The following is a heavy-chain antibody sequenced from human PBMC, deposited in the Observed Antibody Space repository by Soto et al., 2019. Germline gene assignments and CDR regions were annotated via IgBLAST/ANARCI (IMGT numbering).Heavy chain of an antibody. Sequence: SETLSLTCSVSGGSMSKSYWSWIRKTAGKGLEWMGRVYATGTSDYNPSLRSRIAMSVDISKKTFSLRLRSVTAADTGVYYCVRDGSKTLRDCFDPWGQGILVT. CDR3: VRDGSKTLRDCFDP. D-gene: IGHD4-17*01. J-gene: IGHJ5*02. CDR1: GGSMSKSY. CDR2: VYATGTS. V-gene: IGHV4-4*07.